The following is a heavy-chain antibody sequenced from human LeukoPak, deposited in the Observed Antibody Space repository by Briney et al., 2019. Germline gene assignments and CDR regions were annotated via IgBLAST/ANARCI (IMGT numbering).Heavy chain of an antibody. CDR2: IVVGSGNT. CDR1: GFTFTSSA. V-gene: IGHV1-58*01. CDR3: AARSSYSSGWNFDQ. J-gene: IGHJ4*02. Sequence: GTSVKVSCKASGFTFTSSAVQWVRQARGQRPEWIGWIVVGSGNTNYAQKFQERVTITRDMSTSTAYMELSRLRFEDTAVYYCAARSSYSSGWNFDQWGQGTLVTVSS. D-gene: IGHD6-19*01.